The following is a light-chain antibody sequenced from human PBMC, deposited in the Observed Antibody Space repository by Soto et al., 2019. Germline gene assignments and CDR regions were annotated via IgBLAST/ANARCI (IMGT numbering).Light chain of an antibody. J-gene: IGKJ1*01. CDR3: QQYNSHSKT. Sequence: DIQITQSPSTLSASVVDSVTITCRASQSISTWLAWYQQKPGKAPNLLIYAASSLASGVPSRFSGTGSGTEFTLTISSLQPDDFATFYCQQYNSHSKTFGQGTKVDI. CDR1: QSISTW. CDR2: AAS. V-gene: IGKV1-5*01.